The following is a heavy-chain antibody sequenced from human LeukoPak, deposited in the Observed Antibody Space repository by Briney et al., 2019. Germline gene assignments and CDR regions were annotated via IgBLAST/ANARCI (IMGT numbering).Heavy chain of an antibody. J-gene: IGHJ4*02. CDR2: ICSSSSYI. Sequence: PGGALRLSCAASGFTFSSYSMNWVRQAPGKGLEWVSSICSSSSYIYYADSVKGRFTISRDNAKNSLYLQMNSLRAEDTAVYYCATTRYYYDSSGYSHWGQGTLVTVSS. D-gene: IGHD3-22*01. V-gene: IGHV3-21*01. CDR1: GFTFSSYS. CDR3: ATTRYYYDSSGYSH.